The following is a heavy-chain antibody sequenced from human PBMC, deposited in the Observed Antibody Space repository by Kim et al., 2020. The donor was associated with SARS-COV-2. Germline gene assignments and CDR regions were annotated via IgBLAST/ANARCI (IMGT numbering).Heavy chain of an antibody. D-gene: IGHD3-22*01. Sequence: ASVKVSCKASGYTFTSYAMNWVRQAPGQGLEWMGWINTNTGNPTYAQGFTGRFVFSLDTSVSTAYLQISSLKAEDTAVYYCARVFLDYYDSSGYYYEFDYWGQGTLVTVSS. CDR2: INTNTGNP. CDR3: ARVFLDYYDSSGYYYEFDY. J-gene: IGHJ4*02. CDR1: GYTFTSYA. V-gene: IGHV7-4-1*02.